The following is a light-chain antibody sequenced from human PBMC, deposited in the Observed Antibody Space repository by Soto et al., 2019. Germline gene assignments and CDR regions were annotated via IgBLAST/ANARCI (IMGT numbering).Light chain of an antibody. J-gene: IGLJ2*01. V-gene: IGLV3-21*02. CDR1: NIGSKS. CDR2: DDR. Sequence: SYVLTQPPSVSVAPGQTAMITCGGNNIGSKSVHWYQQKPGQAPVLVVKDDRDRPSGIPERFSGSNSGNTAILTISRVEAGDEADFYCQAWDTTIDQLVFGGGTKLTVL. CDR3: QAWDTTIDQLV.